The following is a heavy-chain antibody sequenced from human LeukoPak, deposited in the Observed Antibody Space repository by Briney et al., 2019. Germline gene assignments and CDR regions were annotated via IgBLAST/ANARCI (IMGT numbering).Heavy chain of an antibody. D-gene: IGHD5-24*01. J-gene: IGHJ4*02. CDR3: ARVSDGYNID. V-gene: IGHV3-53*01. Sequence: GALRLSCAASGLTVSSNYMSWVRQAPGKGLEWVSIIYSGDTTYYADSVKGRFTISRDNSKNTLYLQMNSLRAEDTAVYYCARVSDGYNIDWGQGTLVTVSS. CDR2: IYSGDTT. CDR1: GLTVSSNY.